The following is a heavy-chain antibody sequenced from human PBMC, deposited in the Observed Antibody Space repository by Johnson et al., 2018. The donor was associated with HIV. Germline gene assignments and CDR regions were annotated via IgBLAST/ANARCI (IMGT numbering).Heavy chain of an antibody. J-gene: IGHJ3*02. Sequence: VQLVESGGGLVQPGGSLRLSCAASGFTFSSHAIHWVRQAPGTGLEYVSAISSNGGSTCYANSVKGRFTISRDNSKNTLYLQMGSLRAEDMAVYYCAKGRRDFWSGADAFDIWGQGTLVTVSS. D-gene: IGHD3-3*01. CDR1: GFTFSSHA. CDR3: AKGRRDFWSGADAFDI. CDR2: ISSNGGST. V-gene: IGHV3-64*01.